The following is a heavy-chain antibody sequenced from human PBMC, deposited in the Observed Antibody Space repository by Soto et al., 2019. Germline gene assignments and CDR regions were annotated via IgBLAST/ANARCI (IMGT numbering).Heavy chain of an antibody. CDR3: VRCPTFDYFDF. CDR1: GFSFRTYG. Sequence: GGSLRLSCAPSGFSFRTYGMHWVRQAPGKGLEWVAVIWYDGSKKYYADSVKGRFTISRDNSKNMLYLQMNSLRADDTAVYYCVRCPTFDYFDFWGQGTLVTVSS. J-gene: IGHJ4*02. V-gene: IGHV3-33*01. D-gene: IGHD3-3*02. CDR2: IWYDGSKK.